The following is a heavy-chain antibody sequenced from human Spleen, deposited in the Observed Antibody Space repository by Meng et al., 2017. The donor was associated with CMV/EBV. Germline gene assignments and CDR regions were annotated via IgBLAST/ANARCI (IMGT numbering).Heavy chain of an antibody. V-gene: IGHV1-2*02. D-gene: IGHD2-15*01. CDR3: ARDSGLDI. CDR1: GYTFTGYY. CDR2: INPNSGGK. Sequence: SVKVSCKASGYTFTGYYMHWVRQAPGQGLEWMGWINPNSGGKNYEQKFQGRVTMTRDTSISTVYMELSRLRSDDTAVYYCARDSGLDIWGQGTMVTVSS. J-gene: IGHJ3*02.